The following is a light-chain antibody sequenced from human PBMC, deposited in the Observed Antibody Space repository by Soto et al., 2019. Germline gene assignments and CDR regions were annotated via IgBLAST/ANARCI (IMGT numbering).Light chain of an antibody. CDR1: SSDVGGYNY. Sequence: QSALTQPASVSGSPGQSITISCTGTSSDVGGYNYVSWYQQHPGKAPKLMIYEVSNRPSGVSNRFSGSKSGNTASLTISGLQAEDEADYYCSSYTSSSTLDVFGTGTTV. CDR2: EVS. J-gene: IGLJ1*01. CDR3: SSYTSSSTLDV. V-gene: IGLV2-14*01.